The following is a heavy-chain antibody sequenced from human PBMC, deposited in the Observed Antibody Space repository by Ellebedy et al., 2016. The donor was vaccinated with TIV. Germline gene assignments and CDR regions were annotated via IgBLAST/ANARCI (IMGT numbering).Heavy chain of an antibody. Sequence: GESLKISCAASRFSFSSYWMTWVRQAPGKGLEWVANINQDGSEKFYVDSVKGRFTISRDNTKNSLYLQVNSLRAEDTSVYYCATDGSYGDYRSPAHAFVIWGQGTMVTVSS. CDR1: RFSFSSYW. V-gene: IGHV3-7*01. J-gene: IGHJ3*02. D-gene: IGHD4-17*01. CDR3: ATDGSYGDYRSPAHAFVI. CDR2: INQDGSEK.